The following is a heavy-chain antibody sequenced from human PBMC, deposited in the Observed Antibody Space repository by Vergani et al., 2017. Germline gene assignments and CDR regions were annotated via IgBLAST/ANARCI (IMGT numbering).Heavy chain of an antibody. CDR1: GGSFSGYY. Sequence: QVQLQQWGAGLLKPSETLSLTCAVYGGSFSGYYWSWIRQPPGKGLEWIGEIKHSGSTNYNPSLKSRVTISVDTSKNQFSLKLSSVTAADTAVYYCARGYYYDSSGYYYLDSWGQGTLVTVSS. D-gene: IGHD3-22*01. V-gene: IGHV4-34*01. J-gene: IGHJ4*02. CDR2: IKHSGST. CDR3: ARGYYYDSSGYYYLDS.